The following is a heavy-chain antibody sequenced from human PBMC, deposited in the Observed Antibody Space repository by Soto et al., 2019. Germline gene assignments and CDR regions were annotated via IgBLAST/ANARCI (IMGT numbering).Heavy chain of an antibody. D-gene: IGHD2-15*01. Sequence: GASVKVSCKASGYTFTSYGISWVRQAPGQGLEWMGWISAYNGNTNYAQKLQGRVTMTTDTSTSTAYMELRSLRSDDTAVYYCARVRCSGGSCYSGYWGQGTLVTVSS. J-gene: IGHJ4*02. CDR3: ARVRCSGGSCYSGY. CDR1: GYTFTSYG. CDR2: ISAYNGNT. V-gene: IGHV1-18*01.